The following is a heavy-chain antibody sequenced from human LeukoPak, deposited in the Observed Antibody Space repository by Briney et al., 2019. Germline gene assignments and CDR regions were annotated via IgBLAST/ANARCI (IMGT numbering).Heavy chain of an antibody. V-gene: IGHV3-23*01. Sequence: GGSLRLSCVASGLTFSTYGMSWVRQAPGKGLERVSAIRSGGTNRHYAGSVKGRFTISRDDSKDTLYLQMNGLRAEDTAIYYCAKVPFTFCGGDCWYYFDSWGQGTLVTVSS. CDR2: IRSGGTNR. CDR3: AKVPFTFCGGDCWYYFDS. J-gene: IGHJ4*02. D-gene: IGHD2-21*01. CDR1: GLTFSTYG.